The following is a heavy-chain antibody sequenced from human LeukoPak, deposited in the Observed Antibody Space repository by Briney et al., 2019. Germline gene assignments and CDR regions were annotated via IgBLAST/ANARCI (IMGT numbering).Heavy chain of an antibody. Sequence: SETLSLTCAVYGESFSGYYWSWIREPPGKGVEWIGEINHSGSTNYNPSLKSRITISVDMSKNQFSLKLSSVTAADTAVYYCARGRWEIADYWGQGTLVAVSS. CDR2: INHSGST. CDR3: ARGRWEIADY. D-gene: IGHD1-26*01. CDR1: GESFSGYY. V-gene: IGHV4-34*01. J-gene: IGHJ4*02.